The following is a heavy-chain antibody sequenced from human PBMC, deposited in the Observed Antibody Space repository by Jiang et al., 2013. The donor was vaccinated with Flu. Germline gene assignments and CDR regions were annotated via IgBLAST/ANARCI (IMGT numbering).Heavy chain of an antibody. V-gene: IGHV4-38-2*02. D-gene: IGHD3-22*01. CDR3: ARVVPINLKIVIPTPDYFDF. CDR2: IYHSGRT. Sequence: SGPGLVKPSETLSLTCTVSNFSISSNFYWGWIRQPPGKGLEWIGKIYHSGRTYYNPSLKSRVSISMDTSKDQFSLSLSSVTAADTAMYYCARVVPINLKIVIPTPDYFDFWGQGVLVTVSS. J-gene: IGHJ4*02. CDR1: NFSISSNFY.